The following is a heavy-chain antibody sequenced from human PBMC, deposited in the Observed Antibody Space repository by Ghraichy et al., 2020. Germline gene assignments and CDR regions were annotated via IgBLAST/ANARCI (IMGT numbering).Heavy chain of an antibody. CDR1: GGSISSYY. D-gene: IGHD1-26*01. CDR3: ARGVLFDIVGAPTWYFDL. J-gene: IGHJ2*01. V-gene: IGHV4-4*07. Sequence: SETLSLTCTVSGGSISSYYWSWIRQPAGKGLEWIGRIYTSGSTNYNPSLKSRVTMSVDTSKNQFSLKLSSVTAADTAVYYCARGVLFDIVGAPTWYFDLWGRGTLVTVSS. CDR2: IYTSGST.